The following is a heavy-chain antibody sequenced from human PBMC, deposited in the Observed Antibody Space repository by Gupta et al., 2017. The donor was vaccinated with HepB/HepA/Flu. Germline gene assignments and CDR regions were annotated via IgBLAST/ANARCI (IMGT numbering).Heavy chain of an antibody. Sequence: EVQVVESGGCLVQPGGSLRLTCAATGFSLSNYWMTWLRQAPGKVLEWLVNIEADGNKQTTVLGLYTISRDNAKRTLALQFDGLRAAETAVYYCARDLNHEYTNGRWYAVFDVWGQVTTVIVSS. CDR2: IEADGNKQ. CDR3: ARDLNHEYTNGRWYAVFDV. J-gene: IGHJ3*01. D-gene: IGHD2-8*01. CDR1: GFSLSNYW. V-gene: IGHV3-7*01.